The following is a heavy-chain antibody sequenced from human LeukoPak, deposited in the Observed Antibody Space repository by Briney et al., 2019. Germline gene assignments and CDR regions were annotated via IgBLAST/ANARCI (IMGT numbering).Heavy chain of an antibody. D-gene: IGHD2-15*01. J-gene: IGHJ4*02. CDR2: ISYDGSNK. Sequence: GGSLRLSCAASGFAFSSYVMHWVRQALGKGLEWVAVISYDGSNKYYADSVKGRFTISRDNSKNTLYLQMNSLQVEDTAVYFCARANWAGIEAPATDYWGQGTLVTVSS. V-gene: IGHV3-30-3*01. CDR1: GFAFSSYV. CDR3: ARANWAGIEAPATDY.